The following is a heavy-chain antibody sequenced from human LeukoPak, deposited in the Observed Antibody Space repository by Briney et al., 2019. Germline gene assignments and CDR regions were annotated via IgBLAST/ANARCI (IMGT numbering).Heavy chain of an antibody. CDR2: IGISGSST. J-gene: IGHJ6*02. Sequence: GGSLRLSCAASGFTFSTYAMNWVRQAPRKGLEWVSTIGISGSSTYYADSVRGRFTISRDNSKNTLYLQVSSLTAEDTAVYYCAKDFSTVDYYYYGMDVWGQGTTVTVSS. CDR3: AKDFSTVDYYYYGMDV. CDR1: GFTFSTYA. V-gene: IGHV3-23*01. D-gene: IGHD2/OR15-2a*01.